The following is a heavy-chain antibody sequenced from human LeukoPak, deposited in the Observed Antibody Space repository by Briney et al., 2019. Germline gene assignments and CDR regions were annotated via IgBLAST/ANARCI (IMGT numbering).Heavy chain of an antibody. CDR3: ARDMVGNWFDP. D-gene: IGHD3-10*01. V-gene: IGHV3-23*01. J-gene: IGHJ5*02. CDR1: GLTFSSYA. CDR2: ISGSGGST. Sequence: GGSLRLSCAASGLTFSSYAMSWVRQAPGKGLEWVSGISGSGGSTYYADSVKGRFTISRDNAKNSLYLQMNSLRAEDTAVYYCARDMVGNWFDPWGQGTLVTVSS.